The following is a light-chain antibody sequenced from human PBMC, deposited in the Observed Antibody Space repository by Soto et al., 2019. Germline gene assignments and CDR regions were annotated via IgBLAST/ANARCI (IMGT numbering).Light chain of an antibody. CDR1: QSVSIY. J-gene: IGKJ1*01. CDR2: GAT. Sequence: EIVLPQSPATLSLSPGERATLSCRASQSVSIYLAWYQQKPGQAPRLLIHGATTRATGIPARFSGSGSGTEFTLTISSLQSEDFAVYYCQQYNNWPRTFGQGTKVDTK. V-gene: IGKV3-15*01. CDR3: QQYNNWPRT.